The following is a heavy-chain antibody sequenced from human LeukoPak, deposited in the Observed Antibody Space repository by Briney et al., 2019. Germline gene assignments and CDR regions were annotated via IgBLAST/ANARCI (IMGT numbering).Heavy chain of an antibody. CDR2: IYYSGST. D-gene: IGHD3-10*01. V-gene: IGHV4-30-4*01. Sequence: PSETLSLTCTVSGGSISSGDYYWSWIRQPPGKGLEWIGYIYYSGSTYYNPSLKSRVTISVDTSKNQFSLKLSSVTAADTAVYYCARVVYGSGSYYPPTSWFDPWGQGTLVTVSS. J-gene: IGHJ5*02. CDR1: GGSISSGDYY. CDR3: ARVVYGSGSYYPPTSWFDP.